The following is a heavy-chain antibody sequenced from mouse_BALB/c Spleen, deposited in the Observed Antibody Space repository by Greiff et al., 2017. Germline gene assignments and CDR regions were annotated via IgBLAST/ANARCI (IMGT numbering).Heavy chain of an antibody. J-gene: IGHJ3*01. CDR2: ISSGGGST. CDR1: GFAFSSYD. D-gene: IGHD2-4*01. CDR3: ARHERRHDDDVAY. Sequence: EVQLVESGGGLVKPGGSLKLSCAASGFAFSSYDMSWVRQTPEKRLEWVAYISSGGGSTYYPDTVKGRFTISRDNAKNTLYLQRSSLKSEDTAMYYCARHERRHDDDVAYWGQGTLVTVSA. V-gene: IGHV5-12-1*01.